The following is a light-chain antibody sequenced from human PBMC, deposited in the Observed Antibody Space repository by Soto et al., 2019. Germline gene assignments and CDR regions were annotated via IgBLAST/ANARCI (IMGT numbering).Light chain of an antibody. CDR3: QFYGDPSKT. J-gene: IGKJ1*01. CDR2: GAT. V-gene: IGKV1-16*01. Sequence: DIQMTQSPPSLSASVGDRVTIICRASEGINIYLAWFQQKPGKAPKSLIYGATSLQRGVPPRFSGSGGDTDFSLTISSLQPEDIAVDYCQFYGDPSKTFGQGTKVDIK. CDR1: EGINIY.